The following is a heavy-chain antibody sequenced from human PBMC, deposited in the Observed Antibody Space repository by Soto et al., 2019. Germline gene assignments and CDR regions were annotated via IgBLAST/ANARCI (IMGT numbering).Heavy chain of an antibody. Sequence: EAQLVESGGGLVQPGGSLTLSCTASEITLNIYWMHWIRQAPGKGLVWVSRINPESTTLTYADSVTGRFTISRDSAKNTLYLQMNGLSAEDTAIYYCTKDTFGAWDFWGQGTLVTVSS. D-gene: IGHD3-10*01. J-gene: IGHJ4*02. CDR3: TKDTFGAWDF. V-gene: IGHV3-74*01. CDR1: EITLNIYW. CDR2: INPESTTL.